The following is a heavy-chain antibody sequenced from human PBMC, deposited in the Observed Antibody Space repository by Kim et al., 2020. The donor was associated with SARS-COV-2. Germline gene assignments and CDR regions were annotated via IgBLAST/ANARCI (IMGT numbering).Heavy chain of an antibody. J-gene: IGHJ4*02. CDR2: IKQGGNEK. CDR3: VRGPTYGFRADHFDY. CDR1: GFDFNRNW. Sequence: GGSLRLSCAASGFDFNRNWMMWVRQAPGKGLEWVANIKQGGNEKNYLDSVKGRFTISRDDGKKSLYLQMNNLRSEDTAMYYCVRGPTYGFRADHFDYWGQGTLVTVSS. D-gene: IGHD3-10*01. V-gene: IGHV3-7*03.